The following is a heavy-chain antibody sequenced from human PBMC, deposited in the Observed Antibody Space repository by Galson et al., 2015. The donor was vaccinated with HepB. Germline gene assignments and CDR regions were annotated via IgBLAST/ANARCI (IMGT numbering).Heavy chain of an antibody. J-gene: IGHJ4*02. V-gene: IGHV1-46*03. CDR1: GYTFTSYY. CDR2: INPSGGST. CDR3: ARGSISSSWYSLPWVWDY. D-gene: IGHD6-13*01. Sequence: SVKVSCKASGYTFTSYYMHWVRQAPGQGLEWMGIINPSGGSTSYAQKFQGRVTMTRDTSTSTVYMELSSLRSEDTAVYYCARGSISSSWYSLPWVWDYWGQGTLVTVSS.